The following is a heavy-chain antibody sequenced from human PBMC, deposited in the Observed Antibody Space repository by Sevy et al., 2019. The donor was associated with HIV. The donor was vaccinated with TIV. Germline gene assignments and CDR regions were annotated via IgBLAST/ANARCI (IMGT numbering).Heavy chain of an antibody. Sequence: SETLSLTCTVSGGSISSGDYYWSWIRQPPGKGLEWIGYIYYCGSTYYNPSLKSRVTISVDTSKNQFSLKLSSVTAADTAVYYCAREGRSGYYPFDYSGQGTLVTVSS. D-gene: IGHD3-22*01. J-gene: IGHJ4*02. CDR2: IYYCGST. CDR3: AREGRSGYYPFDY. CDR1: GGSISSGDYY. V-gene: IGHV4-30-4*01.